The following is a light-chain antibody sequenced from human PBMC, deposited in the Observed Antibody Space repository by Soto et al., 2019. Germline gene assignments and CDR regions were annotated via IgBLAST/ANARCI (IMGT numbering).Light chain of an antibody. V-gene: IGLV2-8*01. CDR2: EVS. Sequence: QSVLTQPPSTSGSPGQSVTISCTGTSSDVGGYNYVSWYQQHPGKAPKLVIYEVSKRPSRVPDRFSGSKSGNTASLTVSGLQAEDEADYFCSSYAGSNIHYVFGTGTKVTVL. CDR1: SSDVGGYNY. J-gene: IGLJ1*01. CDR3: SSYAGSNIHYV.